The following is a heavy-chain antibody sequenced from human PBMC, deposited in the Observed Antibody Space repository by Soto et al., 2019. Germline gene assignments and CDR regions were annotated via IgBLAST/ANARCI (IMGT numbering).Heavy chain of an antibody. CDR1: GFTVSSNY. D-gene: IGHD5-12*01. CDR3: ARARSGYGYYYGMDV. CDR2: IYSGGST. Sequence: PGGSLRLSCAASGFTVSSNYMSWVRQAPGKGLEWVSVIYSGGSTYYADSVKGRFTISRDNSKNTLYLQMNSLRAEDTAVYYCARARSGYGYYYGMDVWGQGTTVTVS. V-gene: IGHV3-53*01. J-gene: IGHJ6*02.